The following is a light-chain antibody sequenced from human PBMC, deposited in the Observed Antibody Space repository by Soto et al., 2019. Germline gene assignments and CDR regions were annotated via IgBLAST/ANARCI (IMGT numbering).Light chain of an antibody. J-gene: IGLJ2*01. CDR1: SSDIGSYNY. Sequence: QSALTQPASVSGSPGQSITISCTGTSSDIGSYNYVSWYQQHPGKAPKLMIFEVNNRPSGVSNRFSGSKSGNTASLTISGLQAEDEADYYCSSYTTSSTLEIFGGGTKLTVL. CDR3: SSYTTSSTLEI. V-gene: IGLV2-14*01. CDR2: EVN.